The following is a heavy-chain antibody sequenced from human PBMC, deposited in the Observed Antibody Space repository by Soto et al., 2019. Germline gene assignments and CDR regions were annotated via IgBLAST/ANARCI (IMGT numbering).Heavy chain of an antibody. CDR1: GDTFNDYY. Sequence: ASVKVSCKTSGDTFNDYYIHWVRQAPGQGLEWMGWINPNGGFTNYAQKFQGWVTMTRDTSIRTVYMELSSLRSDDTAVYYCARESGGATATLDYYYFYMDVWGKGTTVTVS. D-gene: IGHD5-12*01. V-gene: IGHV1-2*04. CDR3: ARESGGATATLDYYYFYMDV. J-gene: IGHJ6*03. CDR2: INPNGGFT.